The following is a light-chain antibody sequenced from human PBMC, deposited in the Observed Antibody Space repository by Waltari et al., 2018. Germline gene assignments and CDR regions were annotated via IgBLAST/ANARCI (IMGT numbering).Light chain of an antibody. Sequence: RARPSGYNALAWDKQTPGQAPRLFSYGAVNRPADVPARFSGSGSGTDFTLIISSLEPEDFAVYYCQQRGSWPYTFGQGTTVEIK. V-gene: IGKV3-11*01. CDR1: PSGYNA. CDR2: GAV. J-gene: IGKJ2*01. CDR3: QQRGSWPYT.